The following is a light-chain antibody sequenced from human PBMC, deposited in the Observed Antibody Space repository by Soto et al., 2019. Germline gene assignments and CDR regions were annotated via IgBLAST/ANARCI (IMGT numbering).Light chain of an antibody. CDR3: QQYQSNSQ. Sequence: DIQMTQSPSTLSASIGDRVXXTCRVIQSISSWVAWYQQKPGKAPNLLIYKASNLESGVPSRFSGGGSGTEFTLTISSLQPDDFATYYCQQYQSNSQFGQGTKV. J-gene: IGKJ1*01. CDR1: QSISSW. V-gene: IGKV1-5*03. CDR2: KAS.